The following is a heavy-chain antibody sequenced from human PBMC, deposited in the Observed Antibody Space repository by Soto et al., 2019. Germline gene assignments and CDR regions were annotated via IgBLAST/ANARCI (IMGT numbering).Heavy chain of an antibody. D-gene: IGHD4-17*01. Sequence: SLRLSCEVSGFRFYDYGIHLVRQSPGKCLEWIAGISRDSRSISYGASMKGRFTISRDNAKNSLYLQLNSLRADDTAFYYCVKDALTTVAYYFDYWGQGALVTVSS. J-gene: IGHJ4*02. V-gene: IGHV3-9*01. CDR1: GFRFYDYG. CDR2: ISRDSRSI. CDR3: VKDALTTVAYYFDY.